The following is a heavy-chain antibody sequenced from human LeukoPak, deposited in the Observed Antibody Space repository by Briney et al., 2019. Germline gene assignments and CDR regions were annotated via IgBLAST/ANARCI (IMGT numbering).Heavy chain of an antibody. D-gene: IGHD4-17*01. CDR1: GYSFTGYR. CDR2: IYPGDSAT. CDR3: ARRRGATVTDFGY. J-gene: IGHJ4*02. V-gene: IGHV5-51*01. Sequence: GDSLKISCKGSGYSFTGYRIGWVRQMPGKGLEWMGIIYPGDSATRYSPPFQGQVTISADKSISTAYLQWSSLRASDTAMYYCARRRGATVTDFGYWGQGTLVTVSS.